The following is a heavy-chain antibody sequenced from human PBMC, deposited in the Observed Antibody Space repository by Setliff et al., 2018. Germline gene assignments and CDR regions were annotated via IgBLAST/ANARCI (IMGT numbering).Heavy chain of an antibody. CDR2: VGYNGNT. Sequence: SETLSLTCTVSGDSISSGSYYWTWIRQPPGKGLEWIGYVGYNGNTHYNPSLNSRVTISVDTSKNQFSLKLSSVTAADTAVYYCARDRQYRSSPTCYSSYFYYYGMDVWGQGTTVTVSS. D-gene: IGHD2-2*02. CDR3: ARDRQYRSSPTCYSSYFYYYGMDV. V-gene: IGHV4-61*01. CDR1: GDSISSGSYY. J-gene: IGHJ6*02.